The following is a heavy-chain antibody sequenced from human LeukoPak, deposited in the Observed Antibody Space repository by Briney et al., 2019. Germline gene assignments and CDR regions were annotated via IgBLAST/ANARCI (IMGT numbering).Heavy chain of an antibody. V-gene: IGHV1-18*01. CDR2: ISAYNGNT. J-gene: IGHJ4*02. CDR3: ARRGDYVWGSYRYTDLAY. D-gene: IGHD3-16*02. Sequence: ASVKVSCKASGGTFSSYGISWVRQAPGQGLEWMGWISAYNGNTNYAQKLQGRVTMTTDTSTSTAYMELRSLRSDDTAVYYCARRGDYVWGSYRYTDLAYWGQGTLVTVSS. CDR1: GGTFSSYG.